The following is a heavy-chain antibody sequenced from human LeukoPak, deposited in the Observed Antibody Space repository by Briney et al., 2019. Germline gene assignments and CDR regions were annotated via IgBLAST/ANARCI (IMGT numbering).Heavy chain of an antibody. CDR2: TYYRSKWNN. J-gene: IGHJ3*02. D-gene: IGHD5-18*01. V-gene: IGHV6-1*01. CDR3: ARGINTAATPFI. CDR1: GDSVSNNRAA. Sequence: SQTLSLTCAISGDSVSNNRAAWHWIRQSPSRGLEWLGRTYYRSKWNNDYAISVQSRITINADTSKNQFSLRLTSVTAADTAVYYCARGINTAATPFIWGQGTMVSVSS.